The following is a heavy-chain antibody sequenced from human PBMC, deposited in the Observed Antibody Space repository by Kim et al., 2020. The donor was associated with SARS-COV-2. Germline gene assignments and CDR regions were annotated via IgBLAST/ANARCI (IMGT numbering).Heavy chain of an antibody. Sequence: SVKVSCKASGGTFSSYAISWVRQAPGQGLEWMGGIIPIFGTANYAQKFQGRVTITADESTSTAYMELSSLRSEDTAVYYCARGMEEEMATPVYYFDYWGQGTLVTVSS. D-gene: IGHD5-12*01. CDR2: IIPIFGTA. CDR3: ARGMEEEMATPVYYFDY. CDR1: GGTFSSYA. J-gene: IGHJ4*02. V-gene: IGHV1-69*13.